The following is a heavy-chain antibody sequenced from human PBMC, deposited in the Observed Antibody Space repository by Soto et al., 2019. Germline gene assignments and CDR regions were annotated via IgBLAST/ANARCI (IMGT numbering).Heavy chain of an antibody. CDR1: EYTFTGYY. D-gene: IGHD3-10*01. CDR2: IDPKSGDT. V-gene: IGHV1-2*02. J-gene: IGHJ4*02. Sequence: QVQLVQSGAEVKKPGASVKVSCKASEYTFTGYYIHWVQQAPGQGLEWMGWIDPKSGDTSHAQKFQGRVTMTRDTSISTAYMELSSLRSDDTALYYCARRGVWFGEIDYWGQGTLVTVSS. CDR3: ARRGVWFGEIDY.